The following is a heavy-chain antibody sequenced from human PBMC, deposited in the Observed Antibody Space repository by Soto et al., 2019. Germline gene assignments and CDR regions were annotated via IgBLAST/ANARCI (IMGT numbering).Heavy chain of an antibody. D-gene: IGHD3-22*01. CDR1: GYTFTSYA. Sequence: QVQLVQSGAEVKKPGASVKVSCKASGYTFTSYAMHWVRQAPGQRLEWMGWINAGNGNTKYLQKCQGRVTITRDTSASTAYMELSSLRSEDTAVYYCARGDYYDIHDYWGQGTLVTVSS. CDR3: ARGDYYDIHDY. V-gene: IGHV1-3*01. J-gene: IGHJ4*02. CDR2: INAGNGNT.